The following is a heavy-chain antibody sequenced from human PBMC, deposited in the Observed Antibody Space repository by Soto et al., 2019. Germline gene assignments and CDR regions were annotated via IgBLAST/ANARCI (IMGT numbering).Heavy chain of an antibody. J-gene: IGHJ4*02. D-gene: IGHD3-16*02. CDR1: GFTFSNFA. CDR3: AKDRYTYNTAGFDY. V-gene: IGHV3-23*01. Sequence: VGSLRLSCAVSGFTFSNFAMSWVRQAPGKGLEWVSAISGSGGDTWYKDSAEGRFTISRDNSKNTLFLHLSSLRSEDTAIYYCAKDRYTYNTAGFDYWGQGTLFTVSS. CDR2: ISGSGGDT.